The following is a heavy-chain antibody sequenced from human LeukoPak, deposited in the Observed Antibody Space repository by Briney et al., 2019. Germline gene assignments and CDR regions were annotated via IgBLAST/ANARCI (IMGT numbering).Heavy chain of an antibody. V-gene: IGHV3-23*01. Sequence: GGSLRLSCAASGFIFINYAMSWVRQAPGKGLEWVSAISGSGGSTYYADSVKGRFTISRDNSKNTLYLQMNSLRAEDAAVYYCAKAAGYSSSSPFDYWGQGTLVTVSS. CDR2: ISGSGGST. CDR1: GFIFINYA. CDR3: AKAAGYSSSSPFDY. J-gene: IGHJ4*02. D-gene: IGHD6-6*01.